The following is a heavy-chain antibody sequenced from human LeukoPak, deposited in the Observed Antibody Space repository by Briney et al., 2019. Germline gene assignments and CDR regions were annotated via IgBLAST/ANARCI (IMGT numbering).Heavy chain of an antibody. D-gene: IGHD6-13*01. V-gene: IGHV3-21*01. CDR3: ARDSSSWDPYYYYGMDV. Sequence: GGSLRLSCAASGFTFNSYSMNWVRQAPGKGLEWVSSISSSSSYIYYADSVKGRFTISRDNAKNSLYLQMNSLRAEDTAVYYCARDSSSWDPYYYYGMDVWGKGTTVTVSS. CDR2: ISSSSSYI. J-gene: IGHJ6*04. CDR1: GFTFNSYS.